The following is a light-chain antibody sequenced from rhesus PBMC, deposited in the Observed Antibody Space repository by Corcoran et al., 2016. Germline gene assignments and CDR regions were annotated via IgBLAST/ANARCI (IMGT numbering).Light chain of an antibody. J-gene: IGKJ4*01. Sequence: EIVMTQSPATLSLSPGERATLSCRASQPITNFVAWYQQKPKTSPRLLIYGASSRASGIPDRFRGSGSGTDFSLTISSLGPEDFAVYYCHQFNEWPLTFGGGTKVEIK. V-gene: IGKV3S9*01. CDR3: HQFNEWPLT. CDR1: QPITNF. CDR2: GAS.